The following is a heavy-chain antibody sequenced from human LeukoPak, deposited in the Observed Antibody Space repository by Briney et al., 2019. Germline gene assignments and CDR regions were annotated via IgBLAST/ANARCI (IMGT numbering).Heavy chain of an antibody. CDR3: ARRSVVRGVPRGDDAYDL. CDR1: GYIFTNYG. D-gene: IGHD3-10*01. J-gene: IGHJ3*01. V-gene: IGHV1-18*01. CDR2: INGYNGNT. Sequence: ASVKVSCKASGYIFTNYGVSWVRQAPGQGLEWMGWINGYNGNTNYAQKLQGRVTMTTATSTSTAYMELRSLRFDDTAIYYCARRSVVRGVPRGDDAYDLCGQGTMVTVSS.